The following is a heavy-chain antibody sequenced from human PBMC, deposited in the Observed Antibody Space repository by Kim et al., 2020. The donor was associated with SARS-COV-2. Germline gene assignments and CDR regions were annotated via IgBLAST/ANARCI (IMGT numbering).Heavy chain of an antibody. J-gene: IGHJ4*02. CDR1: GGSISSYY. CDR3: AVGGYSSSTFDY. Sequence: SETLSLTCTVSGGSISSYYWSWIRQPPGKGLEWIGYIYYSGSTNYNPSLKSRVTISVDTSKNQFSLKLSSVTAADTAVYYCAVGGYSSSTFDYWGQGTLVTVSS. V-gene: IGHV4-59*08. CDR2: IYYSGST. D-gene: IGHD6-13*01.